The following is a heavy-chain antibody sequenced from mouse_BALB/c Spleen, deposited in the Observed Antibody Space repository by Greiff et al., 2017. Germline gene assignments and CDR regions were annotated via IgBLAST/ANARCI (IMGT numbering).Heavy chain of an antibody. V-gene: IGHV1S22*01. CDR1: GYTFPRYW. CDR3: TRNGNYWYAMDY. Sequence: LQQPGSELGGPGASVKMSCKASGYTFPRYWEDWGKQRPGQGLEWIGNIYPGSGSTNYDEKFKSKATLTVDTSSSTAYMQLSSLTSEDSAVYYCTRNGNYWYAMDYWGQGTSVTVSS. CDR2: IYPGSGST. D-gene: IGHD2-1*01. J-gene: IGHJ4*01.